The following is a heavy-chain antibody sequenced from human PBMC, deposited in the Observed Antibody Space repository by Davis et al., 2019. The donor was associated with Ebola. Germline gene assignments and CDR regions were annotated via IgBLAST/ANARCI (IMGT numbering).Heavy chain of an antibody. Sequence: GESLKISCAASGFTFSDYYMSWIRQAPGKGLEWVSYISSSGSTTYYADSVKGRFTISRDNSKNTLYLQMNSLRAEDTAVYYCEKQGHTPMKESFDSWGQGTLVTVSS. CDR3: EKQGHTPMKESFDS. CDR2: ISSSGSTT. J-gene: IGHJ4*02. D-gene: IGHD5-18*01. CDR1: GFTFSDYY. V-gene: IGHV3-11*01.